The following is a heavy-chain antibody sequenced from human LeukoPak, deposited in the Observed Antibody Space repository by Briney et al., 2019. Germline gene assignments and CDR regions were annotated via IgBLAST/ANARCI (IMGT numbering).Heavy chain of an antibody. J-gene: IGHJ4*02. Sequence: GGSLRLSCAASGFTFSSYAMHWVRQAPGKGLEWVAVISYDGSNKYYADSVKGRFAISRDNSKNTLYLQMNSLRAEDTAVYYCARGLGDYGDYVVDYWAREPWSPSPQ. CDR3: ARGLGDYGDYVVDY. CDR2: ISYDGSNK. D-gene: IGHD4-17*01. CDR1: GFTFSSYA. V-gene: IGHV3-30*09.